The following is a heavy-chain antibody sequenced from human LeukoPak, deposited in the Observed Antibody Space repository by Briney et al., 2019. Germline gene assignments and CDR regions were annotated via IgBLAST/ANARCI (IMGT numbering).Heavy chain of an antibody. CDR3: ARCDPGPTDS. D-gene: IGHD1-14*01. Sequence: PSGTLSLTCEVSGELITSRSWWSWVRRPPGKGLEWIGEIFHSGSSNYNPSLKSRVSMSVDKSKNQISLSLTSVTAADTADYYCARCDPGPTDSWGQGTLVTVSS. CDR1: GELITSRSW. CDR2: IFHSGSS. J-gene: IGHJ4*02. V-gene: IGHV4-4*02.